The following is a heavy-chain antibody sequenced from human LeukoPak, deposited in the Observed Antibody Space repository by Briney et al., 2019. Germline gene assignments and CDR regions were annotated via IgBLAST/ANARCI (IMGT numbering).Heavy chain of an antibody. J-gene: IGHJ5*02. Sequence: SETLSLTCAVYGGSFSGYYWSWIRQPPGKGLEWIGEINHSGGTNYNPSLKSRVTISVDTSKNQFSLKLSSVTAADTAVYYCARQKSRPYSSSSLGWFDPWGQGTLVTVS. V-gene: IGHV4-34*01. D-gene: IGHD6-6*01. CDR1: GGSFSGYY. CDR2: INHSGGT. CDR3: ARQKSRPYSSSSLGWFDP.